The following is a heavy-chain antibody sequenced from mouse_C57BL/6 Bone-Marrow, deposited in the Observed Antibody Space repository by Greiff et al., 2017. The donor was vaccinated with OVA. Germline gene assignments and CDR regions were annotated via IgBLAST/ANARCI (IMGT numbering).Heavy chain of an antibody. Sequence: EVQLQESGPGLVKPSQSLSLTCSVTGYSITSGYYWNWIRQFPGNKLEWMGYISYDGSNNYNPTLKNRISITRDTAKNQFFLKLNSVTTEDTATYYCARLLLPWGQGTTLTVSS. CDR2: ISYDGSN. V-gene: IGHV3-6*01. J-gene: IGHJ2*01. D-gene: IGHD2-1*01. CDR3: ARLLLP. CDR1: GYSITSGYY.